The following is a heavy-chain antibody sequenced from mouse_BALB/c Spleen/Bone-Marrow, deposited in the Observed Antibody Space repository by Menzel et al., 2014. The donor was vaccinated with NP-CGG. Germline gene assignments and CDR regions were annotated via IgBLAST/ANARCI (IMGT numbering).Heavy chain of an antibody. V-gene: IGHV14-3*02. CDR1: GFNIKDTY. CDR3: ARWLLPYGLDY. D-gene: IGHD2-3*01. J-gene: IGHJ4*01. Sequence: EVQLQQSGAELVKPGASVKLSCTASGFNIKDTYMHLVKQRPEQGLEWIGRIDPANGNTKYDPKFQGKATITADTSSNTAYLQLSSLTSEDTAVYYCARWLLPYGLDYWGQGTSVTVSS. CDR2: IDPANGNT.